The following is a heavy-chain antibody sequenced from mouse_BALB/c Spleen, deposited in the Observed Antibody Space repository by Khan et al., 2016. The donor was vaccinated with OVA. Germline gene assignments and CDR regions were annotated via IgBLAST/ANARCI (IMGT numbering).Heavy chain of an antibody. J-gene: IGHJ3*01. CDR2: INYSGNT. CDR1: AYSITSEYA. CDR3: TRKDYYDYDPFPY. D-gene: IGHD2-4*01. Sequence: EVQLQESGPGLVKPSQSLSLTCAVTAYSITSEYAWNWIRQFPGNKLEWMGYINYSGNTRYNPSLKSRISITRDTSKNQFFLQLNSVTTEDTATYYWTRKDYYDYDPFPYWGQGTLVTVSA. V-gene: IGHV3-2*02.